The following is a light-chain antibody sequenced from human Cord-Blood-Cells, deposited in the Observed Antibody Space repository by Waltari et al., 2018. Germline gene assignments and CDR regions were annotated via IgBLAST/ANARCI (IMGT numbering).Light chain of an antibody. V-gene: IGKV1-33*01. CDR2: DAS. Sequence: DIQMTQSPSSLSASVGDRVTITCQASQDISNYLNWYPQKPGKAPKLLIYDASKLETGVPSRFSGSGSGTDFTFTISSLQPEDIATYYCQQYDNLPLTFGGGTKVGIK. CDR3: QQYDNLPLT. CDR1: QDISNY. J-gene: IGKJ4*01.